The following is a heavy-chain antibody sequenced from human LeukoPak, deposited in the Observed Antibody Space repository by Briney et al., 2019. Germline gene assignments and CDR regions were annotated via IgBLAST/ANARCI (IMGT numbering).Heavy chain of an antibody. D-gene: IGHD1-26*01. V-gene: IGHV4-38-2*02. J-gene: IGHJ5*02. Sequence: PSETLSLTCTVSGYSISSGYYWGWIRQPPGKGLEWIGSIYHSGSTYYNPSLKSRVTISVDTSKNQFSLKLSSVTAADTAVYYCARVSLRGGTMASRRNWFDPWGQGTLVTVSS. CDR3: ARVSLRGGTMASRRNWFDP. CDR2: IYHSGST. CDR1: GYSISSGYY.